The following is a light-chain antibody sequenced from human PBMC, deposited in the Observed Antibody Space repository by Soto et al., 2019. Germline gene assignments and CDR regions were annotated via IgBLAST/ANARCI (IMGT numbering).Light chain of an antibody. CDR1: QSVSSN. CDR3: QHYRNWPPRYT. Sequence: EIVMTQSPATLSVSPGERATLSCRASQSVSSNLAWYQQRPGQAPRLLIYGASTRATGIPASFSGSGSGTKFTLTISSLQSEDFAVYYCQHYRNWPPRYTFGQGTKLEVK. J-gene: IGKJ2*01. V-gene: IGKV3-15*01. CDR2: GAS.